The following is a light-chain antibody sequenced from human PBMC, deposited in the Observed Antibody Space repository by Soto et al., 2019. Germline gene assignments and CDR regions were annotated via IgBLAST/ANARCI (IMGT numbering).Light chain of an antibody. J-gene: IGLJ1*01. CDR3: ESWDDSLNVYV. Sequence: QSVLTQPPSASGTPGQRVTISCSGSNSNIGSNTVKWYQHLPGAAPKLLMFSNDGRYSGVPNRFSGSKSGTSASLAISGLPSEDEGDYYCESWDDSLNVYVFGTGTKLTVL. CDR1: NSNIGSNT. CDR2: SND. V-gene: IGLV1-44*01.